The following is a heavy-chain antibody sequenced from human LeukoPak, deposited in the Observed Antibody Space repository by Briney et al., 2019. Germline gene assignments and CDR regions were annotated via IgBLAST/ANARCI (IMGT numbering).Heavy chain of an antibody. CDR1: GGSISSGSYY. Sequence: SETLSLTCTVSGGSISSGSYYWSWIRQPAGKGLEWIGRIYTSGSTNYNPSLKSRVTISVDTSKNQFSLKLSSVTAADTAVYYCARAGGTYYYDSSGYYRLRFDYWGQGTLVTVSS. CDR3: ARAGGTYYYDSSGYYRLRFDY. CDR2: IYTSGST. D-gene: IGHD3-22*01. V-gene: IGHV4-61*02. J-gene: IGHJ4*02.